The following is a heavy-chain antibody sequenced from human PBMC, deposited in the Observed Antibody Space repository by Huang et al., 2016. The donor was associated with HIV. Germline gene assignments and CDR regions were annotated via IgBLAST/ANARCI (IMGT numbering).Heavy chain of an antibody. Sequence: EVQLVESGGGLVQPGGSLRLSCAASGFTFSSYWMHWVRQAPGKGLVWVSRINRDGSSAGYADSVKGRFTISRDNAKNTLYRQMNSLRAEDTAVYYCVRDPRIQSWLNYFDYWGQGTLVSVSS. J-gene: IGHJ4*02. D-gene: IGHD3-22*01. CDR1: GFTFSSYW. CDR2: INRDGSSA. CDR3: VRDPRIQSWLNYFDY. V-gene: IGHV3-74*01.